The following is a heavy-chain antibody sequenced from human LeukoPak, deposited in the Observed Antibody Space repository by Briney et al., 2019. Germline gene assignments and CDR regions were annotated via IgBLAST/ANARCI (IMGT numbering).Heavy chain of an antibody. D-gene: IGHD1-14*01. CDR1: GFTFSGAA. J-gene: IGHJ4*02. Sequence: PGGCLRLSCAASGFTFSGAAIHWVRQDSGKGLEWVGHNRSKHNNYASAYAASVKGRFTISRDDLKNTAYLQMNSLKTEDTAVYYCTIQMEPTADIGGWGQGTLVTVSS. CDR3: TIQMEPTADIGG. CDR2: NRSKHNNYAS. V-gene: IGHV3-73*01.